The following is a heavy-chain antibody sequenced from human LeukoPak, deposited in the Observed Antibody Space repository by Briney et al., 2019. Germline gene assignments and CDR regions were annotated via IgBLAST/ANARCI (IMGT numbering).Heavy chain of an antibody. J-gene: IGHJ5*01. CDR2: IKPNSGET. D-gene: IGHD3-9*01. CDR3: ARVLFNSGYDS. CDR1: GFTITGAY. V-gene: IGHV1-2*02. Sequence: ASVKVSCKASGFTITGAYMHWVRQAPGQGLEWMGWIKPNSGETRYEQKFQGRVTMTRDTSIDTVHMELGSLTSDDTAVYYCARVLFNSGYDSWGQGTLVTVSS.